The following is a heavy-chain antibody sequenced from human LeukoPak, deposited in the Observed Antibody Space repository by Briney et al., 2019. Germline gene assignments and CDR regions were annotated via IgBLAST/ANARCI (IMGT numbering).Heavy chain of an antibody. J-gene: IGHJ4*02. V-gene: IGHV3-7*05. Sequence: GGSLRLSCAASGFTFSDYWMSWVRQAPGKGLEWVANIKQDGGEKYYVDSVKGRFTISRDNAKNSLYLQMNSLRAEDTAVYYCAREGSGWYIDYWGQGTLVAVSS. CDR3: AREGSGWYIDY. CDR1: GFTFSDYW. D-gene: IGHD6-19*01. CDR2: IKQDGGEK.